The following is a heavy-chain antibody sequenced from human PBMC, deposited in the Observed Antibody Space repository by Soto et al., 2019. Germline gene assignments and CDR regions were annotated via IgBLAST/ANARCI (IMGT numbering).Heavy chain of an antibody. Sequence: EVQLVESGGGLVQPGGSLRLSCAASGITFSSYAMNWVRRAPGKGLEWISYISSSGSLIHYADSVKGRFTVSRDNAKNSLYLQMDSLRDEDTAMYHCVGDRDTNTPAVHGKYWGQGTLVTVS. CDR1: GITFSSYA. D-gene: IGHD5-18*01. J-gene: IGHJ4*02. CDR2: ISSSGSLI. CDR3: VGDRDTNTPAVHGKY. V-gene: IGHV3-48*02.